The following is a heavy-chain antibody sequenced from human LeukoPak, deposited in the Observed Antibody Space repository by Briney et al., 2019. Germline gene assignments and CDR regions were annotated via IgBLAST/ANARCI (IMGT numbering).Heavy chain of an antibody. V-gene: IGHV3-7*01. Sequence: PGGSLRLSCAAFGFTFSSYRMTWVRQAPGKGLDWVANIDEDGGEIYYVDSVKGRFTISRDNAKNSLYLQMNSLRAEDTAVYYCVKSRNWINQDYWGQGTLVTVSS. J-gene: IGHJ4*02. CDR1: GFTFSSYR. D-gene: IGHD1-20*01. CDR2: IDEDGGEI. CDR3: VKSRNWINQDY.